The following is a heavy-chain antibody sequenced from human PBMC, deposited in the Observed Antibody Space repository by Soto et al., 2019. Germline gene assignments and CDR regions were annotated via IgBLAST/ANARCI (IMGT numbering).Heavy chain of an antibody. J-gene: IGHJ4*02. V-gene: IGHV3-53*01. D-gene: IGHD3-10*01. Sequence: EVQLVESGGGLIQPGGSLRLSCAVSGFTVSNNYMSWVRQAPGKGLEGVSVIYSGGYTAYGDSVKGRFTISRDNSKNQLNLQMNSRGAAETAVFYGGPPAGGGGYWGQGTLVTVSS. CDR2: IYSGGYT. CDR3: GPPAGGGGY. CDR1: GFTVSNNY.